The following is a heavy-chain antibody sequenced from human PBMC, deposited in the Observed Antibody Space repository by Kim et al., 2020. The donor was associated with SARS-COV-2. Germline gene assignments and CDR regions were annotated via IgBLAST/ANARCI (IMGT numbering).Heavy chain of an antibody. J-gene: IGHJ5*01. CDR1: GDTLNTYP. D-gene: IGHD3-16*01. Sequence: SVKVSCKASGDTLNTYPISWVRQAPGQGLEWMGRITPILGLVNYAQKFEGRVKITTDRSKTTTYMDLSSLRPEDTAVYFCARSPPHRFGTIIAYFDSWGQGTL. V-gene: IGHV1-69*02. CDR3: ARSPPHRFGTIIAYFDS. CDR2: ITPILGLV.